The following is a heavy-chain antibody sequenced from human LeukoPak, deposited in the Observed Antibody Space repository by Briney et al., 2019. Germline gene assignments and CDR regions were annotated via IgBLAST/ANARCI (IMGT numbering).Heavy chain of an antibody. J-gene: IGHJ4*02. CDR1: GFTFSDYY. D-gene: IGHD3-10*01. CDR3: ARDLFSYPSGRRYDY. V-gene: IGHV3-11*01. CDR2: SGRGGITT. Sequence: QAGGSLRLSCAASGFTFSDYYMAWIRQAPGKGLEWIAYSGRGGITTYYADSVKGRFTISRDSAKNSLYLQMSSLRAEDTAVYYCARDLFSYPSGRRYDYWGQGTQVTVS.